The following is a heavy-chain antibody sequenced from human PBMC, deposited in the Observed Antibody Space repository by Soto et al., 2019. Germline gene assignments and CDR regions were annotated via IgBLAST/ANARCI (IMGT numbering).Heavy chain of an antibody. Sequence: PGGSLRLSCAASGFTFSGSAMHWVRQASGKGLEWVGRIRSKANSYATAYAASVKGRFTISRDDSKNTAYLQMNSLKTEDTAVYYCTRLSPNWNEPSNAFDIWGQGTMVTVSS. CDR2: IRSKANSYAT. CDR3: TRLSPNWNEPSNAFDI. J-gene: IGHJ3*02. CDR1: GFTFSGSA. V-gene: IGHV3-73*01. D-gene: IGHD1-1*01.